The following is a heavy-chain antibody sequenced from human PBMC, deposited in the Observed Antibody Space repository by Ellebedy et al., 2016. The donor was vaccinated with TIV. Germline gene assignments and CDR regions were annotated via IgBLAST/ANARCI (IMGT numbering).Heavy chain of an antibody. D-gene: IGHD3-9*01. V-gene: IGHV5-51*01. CDR1: GYSFTSYW. CDR2: IYPGDSDT. J-gene: IGHJ6*02. CDR3: ATGEGRPDDILTGYYYSPYYYGMDV. Sequence: GESLKISXKGSGYSFTSYWIGWVRQMPGKGLEWMGIIYPGDSDTRYSPSFQGQVTISADKSISTAYLQWSSLKASDTAMYYCATGEGRPDDILTGYYYSPYYYGMDVWGQGTTVTVSS.